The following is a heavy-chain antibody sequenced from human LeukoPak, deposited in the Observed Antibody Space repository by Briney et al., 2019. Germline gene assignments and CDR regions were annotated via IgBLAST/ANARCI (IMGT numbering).Heavy chain of an antibody. CDR3: AKDSTPGTVCYYYGMDV. CDR2: ISGSGGST. D-gene: IGHD3-10*01. V-gene: IGHV3-23*01. J-gene: IGHJ6*02. CDR1: GFTFSSYA. Sequence: GGSLRLSCAASGFTFSSYAMSWVRQAPGKGLEWVSAISGSGGSTYYADSVKGRFTISRDNSKNTLYLQMNSLRAEDTAVYYCAKDSTPGTVCYYYGMDVWGQGTTVTVSS.